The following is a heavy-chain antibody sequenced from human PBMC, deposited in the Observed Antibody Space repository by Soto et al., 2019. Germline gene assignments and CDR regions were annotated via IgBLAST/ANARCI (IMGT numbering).Heavy chain of an antibody. CDR2: ISYDGSNK. Sequence: HPGGSLRLSCAASGFTFSSYGMHWVRQAPGKGLEWVAVISYDGSNKYYADSVKGRFTISRDNSKNTLYLQMNSLRAEDTAVYYCAKDRWTTNDEPTFDYWGQGTLVTVSS. V-gene: IGHV3-30*18. D-gene: IGHD1-1*01. J-gene: IGHJ4*02. CDR1: GFTFSSYG. CDR3: AKDRWTTNDEPTFDY.